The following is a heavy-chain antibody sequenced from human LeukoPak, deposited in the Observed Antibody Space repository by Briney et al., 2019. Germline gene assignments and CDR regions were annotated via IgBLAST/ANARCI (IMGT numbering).Heavy chain of an antibody. CDR3: ARRDYCGGDCYTYYFDY. D-gene: IGHD2-21*02. V-gene: IGHV4-34*01. CDR2: INRSGST. J-gene: IGHJ4*02. CDR1: GGSFSGYY. Sequence: SETLSLTCAVYGGSFSGYYWSWIRQPPGKGLEWIGEINRSGSTNYNPSLKSRVTISVDTSKNQFSLKLSSVTAADTAVYYCARRDYCGGDCYTYYFDYWGQGTLVTVSS.